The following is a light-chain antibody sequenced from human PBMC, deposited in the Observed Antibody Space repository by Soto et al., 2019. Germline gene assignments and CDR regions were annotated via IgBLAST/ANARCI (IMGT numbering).Light chain of an antibody. CDR2: LGS. J-gene: IGKJ1*01. CDR1: QSLLHSNGYNY. Sequence: DIVMTQSPLSMPVTPGEPASSSCRSSQSLLHSNGYNYLDWYLQKPGQSPQLLIYLGSNRASGVPDRFSGSGSGTDFTLNISRVEAEDVGVYYCMQALKTPPTFGQGTKVEIK. V-gene: IGKV2-28*01. CDR3: MQALKTPPT.